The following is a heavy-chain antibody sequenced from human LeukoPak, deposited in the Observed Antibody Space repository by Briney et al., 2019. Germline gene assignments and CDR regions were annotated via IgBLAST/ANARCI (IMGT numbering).Heavy chain of an antibody. Sequence: GESLKISCKASGYNFPNYWIGWVRQMPGKGLEWMGIIYPDDSDTRYSPSFQGQVTISVDKSINTAYLQWSSLKASDTAMYYCARHSEMTTVTTGDYWGQGTLVTVSS. CDR1: GYNFPNYW. D-gene: IGHD4-17*01. CDR3: ARHSEMTTVTTGDY. J-gene: IGHJ4*02. CDR2: IYPDDSDT. V-gene: IGHV5-51*01.